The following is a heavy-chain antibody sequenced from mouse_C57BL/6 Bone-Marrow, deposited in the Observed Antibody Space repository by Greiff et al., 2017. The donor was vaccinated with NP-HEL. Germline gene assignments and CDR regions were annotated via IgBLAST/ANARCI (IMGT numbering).Heavy chain of an antibody. CDR1: GYTFTSYG. CDR2: IYPRSGNT. D-gene: IGHD1-1*01. V-gene: IGHV1-81*01. J-gene: IGHJ2*01. CDR3: ARDYYGSSPFDY. Sequence: QVQLQQSGAELARPGASVKLSCKASGYTFTSYGISWVKQRTGQGLEWIGEIYPRSGNTYYNEKFKGKATLTADKSSSTAYMELRSLTSEDSAVYSCARDYYGSSPFDYWGQGTTLTVSS.